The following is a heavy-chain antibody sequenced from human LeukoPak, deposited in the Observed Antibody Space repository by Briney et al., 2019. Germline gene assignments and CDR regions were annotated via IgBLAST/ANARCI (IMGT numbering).Heavy chain of an antibody. V-gene: IGHV3-21*01. CDR3: ARGRVNYVWGSYPPVPFDI. J-gene: IGHJ3*02. D-gene: IGHD3-16*02. Sequence: PGGSLRLSCAASGFTFSSYSMNWVRQAPGKGLEWVSSISSSSSYIYYADSVKGRFAISRDNAKNSLYLQMNSLRAEDTAVYYCARGRVNYVWGSYPPVPFDIWGQGTMVTVSS. CDR2: ISSSSSYI. CDR1: GFTFSSYS.